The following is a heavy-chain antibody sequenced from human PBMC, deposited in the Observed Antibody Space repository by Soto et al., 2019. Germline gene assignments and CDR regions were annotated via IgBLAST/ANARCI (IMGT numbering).Heavy chain of an antibody. Sequence: ELQLVESGGGLVEPGGSLRLSCAASGFTFSRYYMNWVRQAPGKGLEWVSSISTTSTYTHYADSLKGRFTISRDNAKKLLYLQMDRLRAEDTAVYYCARDDGLSSTNVKAFDIWGQGTKVTVSS. CDR3: ARDDGLSSTNVKAFDI. CDR1: GFTFSRYY. V-gene: IGHV3-21*02. D-gene: IGHD2-2*01. CDR2: ISTTSTYT. J-gene: IGHJ3*02.